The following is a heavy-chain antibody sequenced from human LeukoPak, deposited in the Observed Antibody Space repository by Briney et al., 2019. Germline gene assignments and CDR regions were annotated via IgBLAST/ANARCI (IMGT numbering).Heavy chain of an antibody. CDR1: GGSISSGSYY. J-gene: IGHJ6*03. V-gene: IGHV4-61*02. Sequence: PSETLSLTCTVSGGSISSGSYYWSWIRQPAGKGLEWIGRIYTSGSTNYNPSLKSRVTISVDTSKNQFSLKLSSVTAADTAVYYCARQAPAPIAVAGTGVPGNYYYYYYMDVWGKGTTVTISS. D-gene: IGHD6-19*01. CDR3: ARQAPAPIAVAGTGVPGNYYYYYYMDV. CDR2: IYTSGST.